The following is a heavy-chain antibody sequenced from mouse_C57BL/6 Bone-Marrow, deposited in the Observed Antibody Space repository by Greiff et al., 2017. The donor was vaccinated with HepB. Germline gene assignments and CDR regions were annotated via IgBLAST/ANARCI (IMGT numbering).Heavy chain of an antibody. V-gene: IGHV1-15*01. Sequence: QVQLQQSGAELVRPGASVTLSCKASGYTFTDYEMHWVKQTPVHGLEWIGAIDPETGGTAYNQKFKGKAILTADKSSSTAYMELRSLTSEDSALYYCTRDPITTVVARGFAYWGQGTLVTVSA. D-gene: IGHD1-1*01. CDR2: IDPETGGT. CDR3: TRDPITTVVARGFAY. J-gene: IGHJ3*01. CDR1: GYTFTDYE.